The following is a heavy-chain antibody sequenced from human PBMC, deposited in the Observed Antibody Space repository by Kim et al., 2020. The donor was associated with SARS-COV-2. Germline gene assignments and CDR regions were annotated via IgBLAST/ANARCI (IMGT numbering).Heavy chain of an antibody. CDR3: ARGYYDSSGYCDY. Sequence: YSQKFQGRVTSTRDTSASTAYMELSSLRSEDTAVYYCARGYYDSSGYCDYWGQGTLVTVSS. D-gene: IGHD3-22*01. V-gene: IGHV1-3*01. J-gene: IGHJ4*02.